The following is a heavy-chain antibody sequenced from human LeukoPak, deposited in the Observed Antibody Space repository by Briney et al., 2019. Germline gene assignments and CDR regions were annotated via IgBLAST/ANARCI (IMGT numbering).Heavy chain of an antibody. V-gene: IGHV3-30*02. Sequence: GESLKISCAASGFTFSSYGMHWVRQAPGKGLEWVAFIRYDGSNKYYADSVKGRFTISRDNSKNTLYLQMNSLRAEDTAVYYCAKAGYFDFDYWGQGTLVTVSS. D-gene: IGHD2-15*01. CDR2: IRYDGSNK. CDR1: GFTFSSYG. J-gene: IGHJ4*02. CDR3: AKAGYFDFDY.